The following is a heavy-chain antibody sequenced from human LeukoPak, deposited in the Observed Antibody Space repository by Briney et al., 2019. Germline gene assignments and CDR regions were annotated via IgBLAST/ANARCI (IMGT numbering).Heavy chain of an antibody. Sequence: SSETLSLTCTVSGGSVSSGGYYWSWIRQPPGKGLEWIAYIYYRGSTNYSPSLKSRVTLSVDTSKDQFSLKLSSVTAADTAVYYCARLVVTATYHFDYWGQGTLVTVSS. CDR1: GGSVSSGGYY. J-gene: IGHJ4*02. V-gene: IGHV4-61*08. CDR2: IYYRGST. D-gene: IGHD2-21*02. CDR3: ARLVVTATYHFDY.